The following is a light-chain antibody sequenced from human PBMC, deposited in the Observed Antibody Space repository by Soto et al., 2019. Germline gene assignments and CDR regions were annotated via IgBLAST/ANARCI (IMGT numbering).Light chain of an antibody. CDR2: GAS. CDR3: QQYNNWPPMLT. V-gene: IGKV3-15*01. Sequence: EVVVTQSPATLSVSPGERVTLSCRASQSVDSDVAWFQHKPGQAPRLLIYGASTRAAGIPGRFSGSGYETDFTFTISSLEPEDSAVYYCQQYNNWPPMLTFGGGTKVEIK. J-gene: IGKJ4*01. CDR1: QSVDSD.